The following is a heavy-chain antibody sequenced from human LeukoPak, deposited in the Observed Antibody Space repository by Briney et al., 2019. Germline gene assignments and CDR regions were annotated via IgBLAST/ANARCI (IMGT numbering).Heavy chain of an antibody. J-gene: IGHJ3*02. D-gene: IGHD5-12*01. Sequence: SQTLSLTCAVSGGSISSGGYSWSWIRQPPGKGLEWIGYIYNSRSTYYNPSLKSRVTISVDTSKNQFSLKLSSVSAADTAVYYCAGLRGRPHAFDIWGQGTVVTVSS. CDR3: AGLRGRPHAFDI. V-gene: IGHV4-30-2*05. CDR1: GGSISSGGYS. CDR2: IYNSRST.